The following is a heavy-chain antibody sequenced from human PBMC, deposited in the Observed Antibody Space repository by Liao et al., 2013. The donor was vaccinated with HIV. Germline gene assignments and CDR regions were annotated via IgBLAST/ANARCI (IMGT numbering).Heavy chain of an antibody. Sequence: QVQLQESGPGLVKSSETLSLTCTVSGGSISGFYWSWIRQSPRRGLEWIGYIYYTGSTNYNPSFKSRITMSVDTSKNQISLKLRSVTAADTATYYCARWLGNNFGIDSWGQGTLVTVSS. CDR2: IYYTGST. J-gene: IGHJ4*02. D-gene: IGHD5-24*01. V-gene: IGHV4-59*01. CDR1: GGSISGFY. CDR3: ARWLGNNFGIDS.